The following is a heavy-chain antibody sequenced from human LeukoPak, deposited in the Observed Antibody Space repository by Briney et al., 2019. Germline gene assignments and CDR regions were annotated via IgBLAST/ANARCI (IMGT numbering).Heavy chain of an antibody. V-gene: IGHV3-30-3*01. CDR3: ARDTQSYRTD. J-gene: IGHJ4*02. D-gene: IGHD2-2*02. CDR2: ISYDGSNK. CDR1: GFTFSSYA. Sequence: PGGSLRLSCAASGFTFSSYAMHWVRQAPGKGLEWVAVISYDGSNKYYADSVKGRFTISRDNSKNTLYLQMNSLRAEDTAVYYCARDTQSYRTDWGQGTLVTVSS.